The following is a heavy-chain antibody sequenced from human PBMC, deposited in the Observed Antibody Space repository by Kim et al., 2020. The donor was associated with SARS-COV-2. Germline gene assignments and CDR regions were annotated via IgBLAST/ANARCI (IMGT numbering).Heavy chain of an antibody. V-gene: IGHV3-74*01. J-gene: IGHJ4*02. CDR2: INSDGSST. D-gene: IGHD2-15*01. CDR1: GFTFSSYW. Sequence: GGSLRLSCAASGFTFSSYWMHWVRQAPGKGLVWVSRINSDGSSTSYADSVKGRFTISRDNAKNTLYLQMNSLRAEDTAVYYCARPGYCSGGSCYLLRYWGQGTLVTVSS. CDR3: ARPGYCSGGSCYLLRY.